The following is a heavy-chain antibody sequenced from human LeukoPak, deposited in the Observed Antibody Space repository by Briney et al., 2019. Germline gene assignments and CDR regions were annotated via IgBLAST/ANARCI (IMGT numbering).Heavy chain of an antibody. D-gene: IGHD3-10*01. CDR3: AIKAKGDY. Sequence: GGSLRLSCAASGFTFSTYAMSWVRRAPGKGLEWVSTINNSGGSTYYADSVKGRFTISRDNSKNTLYLQMNSLRAEDTAVYYSAIKAKGDYWGQGTLVTVSS. CDR1: GFTFSTYA. J-gene: IGHJ4*02. CDR2: INNSGGST. V-gene: IGHV3-23*01.